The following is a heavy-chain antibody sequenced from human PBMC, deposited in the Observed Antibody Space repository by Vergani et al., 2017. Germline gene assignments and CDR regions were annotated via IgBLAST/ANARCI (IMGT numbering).Heavy chain of an antibody. D-gene: IGHD3-22*01. Sequence: QVQLQESGPGLVKPSETLSLTCTVSGGSISSYYWSWIRQPPGKGLEWIGYIFYSGSTNYNASLKSRVTISVDTSKNQFSLELTSVTAADTAVYYCARVTRDSSNYYFFDYWGQGTLVTVSS. J-gene: IGHJ4*02. V-gene: IGHV4-59*01. CDR1: GGSISSYY. CDR2: IFYSGST. CDR3: ARVTRDSSNYYFFDY.